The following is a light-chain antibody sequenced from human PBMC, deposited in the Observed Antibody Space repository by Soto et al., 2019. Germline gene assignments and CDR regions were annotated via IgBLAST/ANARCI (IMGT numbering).Light chain of an antibody. V-gene: IGKV1-5*01. CDR2: EAS. CDR3: QQSKTKLWT. CDR1: ESISVW. J-gene: IGKJ1*01. Sequence: DILMTQSPSTLSASVGDRVTITCRASESISVWLAWYQQKPGKAPKLLIYEASILESGVPSRFSGTGSGTEFTLTISSLQPNDFATYYCQQSKTKLWTCGQGPRVEV.